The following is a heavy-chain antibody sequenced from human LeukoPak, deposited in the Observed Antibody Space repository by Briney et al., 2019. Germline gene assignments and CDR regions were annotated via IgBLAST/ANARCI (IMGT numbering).Heavy chain of an antibody. V-gene: IGHV4-4*02. J-gene: IGHJ5*02. Sequence: LGWIGEIYHSGSTNYNPSLKIRVTISVDKSKNQFSLKLSSVTAADTAVYYCARVTKAWFDPWGQGTLVTVSS. CDR2: IYHSGST. CDR3: ARVTKAWFDP.